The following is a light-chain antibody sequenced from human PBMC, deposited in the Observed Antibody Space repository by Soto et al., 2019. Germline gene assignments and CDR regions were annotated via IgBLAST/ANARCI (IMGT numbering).Light chain of an antibody. V-gene: IGLV2-14*01. J-gene: IGLJ1*01. Sequence: QSVLTQPASVSGSPGQSITISCTGTSSDVGAYNFVSWYQHHPDKAPKLMISEVSNRPSGVSDRFSGSKSGNTASLPISGLQAEDDADYYCASLTTTSFVFGTGTKVTVL. CDR2: EVS. CDR1: SSDVGAYNF. CDR3: ASLTTTSFV.